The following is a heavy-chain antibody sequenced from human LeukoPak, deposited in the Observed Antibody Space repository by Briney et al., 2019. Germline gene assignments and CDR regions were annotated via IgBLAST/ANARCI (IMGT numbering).Heavy chain of an antibody. CDR1: GFTFSNYA. D-gene: IGHD2-21*02. CDR3: AKAARSDSTDY. CDR2: ISYDGTNK. V-gene: IGHV3-30*04. Sequence: PGGSLRLSCAASGFTFSNYAMHWVRQAPGKGLEWVALISYDGTNKYYGDSVKGRFTISRDNSKNTLYLQINSLRAEDTAVYYCAKAARSDSTDYWGQGTLVTVSS. J-gene: IGHJ4*02.